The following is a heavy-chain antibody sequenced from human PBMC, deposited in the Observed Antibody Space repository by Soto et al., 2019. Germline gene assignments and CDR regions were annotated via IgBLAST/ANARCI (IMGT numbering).Heavy chain of an antibody. CDR2: FDPEDGET. V-gene: IGHV1-24*01. CDR1: GHTLTELS. Sequence: QVQLVQSGAEVKKPGASVKVSCKVSGHTLTELSMHWVRLAPGKGLEWMGGFDPEDGETISAQKFQGRVTMTEDTSTDSPDLELSSLRSEDTAVYYCAAGGTRWLHSPFDYWGQGTLVTISS. D-gene: IGHD1-1*01. CDR3: AAGGTRWLHSPFDY. J-gene: IGHJ4*02.